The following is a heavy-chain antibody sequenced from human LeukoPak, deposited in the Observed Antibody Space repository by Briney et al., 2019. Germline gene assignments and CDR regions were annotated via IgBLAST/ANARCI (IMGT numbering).Heavy chain of an antibody. D-gene: IGHD2-21*02. Sequence: GEPLQISCKGSGYSFTSYWIGWVRQMPGKGLEWMGIIYPGDSDTRYSPSFQGQVTISADKSISTAYLQWSSLKASDTAMYYCARTPHMTAVDYWGQGTLVTVSS. CDR2: IYPGDSDT. CDR3: ARTPHMTAVDY. V-gene: IGHV5-51*01. J-gene: IGHJ4*02. CDR1: GYSFTSYW.